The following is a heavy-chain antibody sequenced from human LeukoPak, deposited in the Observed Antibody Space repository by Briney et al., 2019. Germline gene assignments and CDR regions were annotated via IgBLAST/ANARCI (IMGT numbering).Heavy chain of an antibody. CDR3: AKGSGSGWYGWFAP. CDR1: GFTLNTYW. Sequence: PGGSLRLSCAAFGFTLNTYWMTWVRQAPGKGLEWVANINRDGSEKYYVDSVKGRFSISRDNAENSLFLQMNNLRADDTAVYYCAKGSGSGWYGWFAPWGQGTLVTVSS. D-gene: IGHD6-19*01. CDR2: INRDGSEK. J-gene: IGHJ5*02. V-gene: IGHV3-7*03.